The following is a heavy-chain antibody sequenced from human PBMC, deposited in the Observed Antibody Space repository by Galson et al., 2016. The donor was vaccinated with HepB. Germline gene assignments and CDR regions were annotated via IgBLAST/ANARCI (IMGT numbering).Heavy chain of an antibody. J-gene: IGHJ6*03. D-gene: IGHD5/OR15-5a*01. CDR1: GFSFSTYG. Sequence: SLRLSCAASGFSFSTYGMHWVRQAPGKGPEWVAVIWYDGSNEYYVDSVKGRFTISRDNSKNTLFLQMNGLRADDTAVYYCARDIYEGAMDVWGKGTTVTVSS. V-gene: IGHV3-33*01. CDR3: ARDIYEGAMDV. CDR2: IWYDGSNE.